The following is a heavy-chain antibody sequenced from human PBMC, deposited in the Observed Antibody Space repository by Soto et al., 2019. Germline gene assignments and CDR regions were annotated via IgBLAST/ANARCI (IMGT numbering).Heavy chain of an antibody. Sequence: HPGGSLRLSCAASGFTFSSYAMSWVRQAPGKGMEWVAAISGSGGSTYYADSVKGRFTISRENSKNTLYLQMNSLRAEDAAVYYCAKDLVGSNADYYDYWGQGT. J-gene: IGHJ4*02. CDR1: GFTFSSYA. V-gene: IGHV3-23*01. D-gene: IGHD2-15*01. CDR3: AKDLVGSNADYYDY. CDR2: ISGSGGST.